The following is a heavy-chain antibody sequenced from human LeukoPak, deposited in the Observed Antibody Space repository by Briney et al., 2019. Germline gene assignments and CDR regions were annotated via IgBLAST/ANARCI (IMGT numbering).Heavy chain of an antibody. V-gene: IGHV3-30*02. J-gene: IGHJ4*02. Sequence: GGSLRPSCATSGFTFSSYDMHWVRQAPGKGLEWVAYIRNDGTTKDYADSVKGRFTISRDNPKNTLYLQLNSPRGEDTAVYYCATTVFTTTWYFDYWGQGNLVTVSS. CDR2: IRNDGTTK. CDR1: GFTFSSYD. CDR3: ATTVFTTTWYFDY. D-gene: IGHD3-9*01.